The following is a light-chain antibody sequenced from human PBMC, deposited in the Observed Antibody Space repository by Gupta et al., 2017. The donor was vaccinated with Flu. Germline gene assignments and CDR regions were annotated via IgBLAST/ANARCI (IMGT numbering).Light chain of an antibody. CDR1: SSDVGGYKY. Sequence: QSALTQPASVSGSPGQSITISCTGTSSDVGGYKYVSWYQQHPGKAPKLMIYEVSNRPSGVSNRFSGSKSGNTASLTMSGLQAEDEDDYYCSSYTSSAVIFGGGTKLTVL. J-gene: IGLJ2*01. V-gene: IGLV2-14*01. CDR2: EVS. CDR3: SSYTSSAVI.